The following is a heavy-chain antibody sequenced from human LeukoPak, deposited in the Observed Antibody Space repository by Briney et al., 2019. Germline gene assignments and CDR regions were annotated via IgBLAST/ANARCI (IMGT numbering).Heavy chain of an antibody. J-gene: IGHJ5*02. Sequence: ASVKVSCKASGYTFTGYYMHWVRQAPGQGLEWMGWIDPNSGDTRYAQKFQGRVTITRDTSASTAYMELSSLRSEDTAVYYCARVGGNYDILTGYRYNWFDPWGQGTLVTVSS. CDR3: ARVGGNYDILTGYRYNWFDP. CDR1: GYTFTGYY. CDR2: IDPNSGDT. V-gene: IGHV1-2*02. D-gene: IGHD3-9*01.